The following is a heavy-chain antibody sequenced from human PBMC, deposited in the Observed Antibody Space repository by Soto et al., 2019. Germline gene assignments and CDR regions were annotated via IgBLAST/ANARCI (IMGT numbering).Heavy chain of an antibody. CDR2: IIPIFGTA. V-gene: IGHV1-69*12. Sequence: QVQLVQSGAEVKKPGSSVKVSCKASGGTFSSYAISWVRQAPGQGLEWMGGIIPIFGTANYAQKFQGRVTITAGESTSTVYMELSSLRSEDTAVYYCAREDKRWGPDNRPNNWFDPWGQGTLVTVSS. J-gene: IGHJ5*02. CDR3: AREDKRWGPDNRPNNWFDP. CDR1: GGTFSSYA. D-gene: IGHD3-16*01.